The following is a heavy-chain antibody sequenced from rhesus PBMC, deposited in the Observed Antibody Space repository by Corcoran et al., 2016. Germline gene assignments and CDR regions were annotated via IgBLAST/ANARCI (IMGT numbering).Heavy chain of an antibody. J-gene: IGHJ4*01. Sequence: QVQLQQWGEGLVKPSETLSLTCAVYGGSVSGYWGGWIRHPPGKGLEWIGRIRSGGSTNYNPSLKSRVTISIDTSKNQFSLKLSSVTAADTAVYYCARVDIVLVLPDYWGQGVLVTVSS. V-gene: IGHV4-160*01. CDR3: ARVDIVLVLPDY. D-gene: IGHD2-2*01. CDR1: GGSVSGYW. CDR2: IRSGGST.